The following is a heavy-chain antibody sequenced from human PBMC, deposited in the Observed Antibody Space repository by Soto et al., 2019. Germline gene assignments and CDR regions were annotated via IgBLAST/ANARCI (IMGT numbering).Heavy chain of an antibody. CDR2: IWYDGSNK. D-gene: IGHD4-17*01. V-gene: IGHV3-33*01. CDR1: GFTFSSYG. J-gene: IGHJ3*02. Sequence: GGSLRLSCAASGFTFSSYGMHWVRQAPGKGLEWVAVIWYDGSNKYYADSVKGRFTISRDNSKNTLYLQMNSLRAEDTAVYYCARDFPFYDYGGNSGDAFDIWGQGTMVTVSS. CDR3: ARDFPFYDYGGNSGDAFDI.